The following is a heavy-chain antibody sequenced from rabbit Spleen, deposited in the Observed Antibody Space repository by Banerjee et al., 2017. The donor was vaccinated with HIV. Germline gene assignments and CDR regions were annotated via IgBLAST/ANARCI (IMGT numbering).Heavy chain of an antibody. V-gene: IGHV1S45*01. J-gene: IGHJ4*01. CDR2: FYSSSIGNT. CDR3: ARVPSGSTTTDYMDHLNL. CDR1: GFSFRSRYW. Sequence: EESGGGLVQPEGSLTLTCTASGFSFRSRYWIYWVRQAPGKVLEWIACFYSSSIGNTYYASWAKGRFSISKTSSTTVSLQVTSLTAADTATYFCARVPSGSTTTDYMDHLNLWGQGTLVTVS. D-gene: IGHD4-2*01.